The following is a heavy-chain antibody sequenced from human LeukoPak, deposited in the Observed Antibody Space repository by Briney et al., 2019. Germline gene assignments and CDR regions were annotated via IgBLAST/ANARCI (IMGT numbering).Heavy chain of an antibody. Sequence: GASVKVSCKASGGTFSSYAISWVRQAPGQGLEWMGGIIPIFGTANYAQKFQGRVTITTDESTSTAYMELSSLRSEDTAVYYCARGNPYYDSSGNHIGDAFDIWGQRTMVTVSS. CDR2: IIPIFGTA. J-gene: IGHJ3*02. D-gene: IGHD3-22*01. V-gene: IGHV1-69*05. CDR1: GGTFSSYA. CDR3: ARGNPYYDSSGNHIGDAFDI.